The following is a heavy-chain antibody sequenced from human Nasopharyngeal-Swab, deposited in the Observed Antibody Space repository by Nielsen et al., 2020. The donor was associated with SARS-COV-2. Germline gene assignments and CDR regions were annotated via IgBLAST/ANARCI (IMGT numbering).Heavy chain of an antibody. D-gene: IGHD4-17*01. V-gene: IGHV4-39*07. J-gene: IGHJ5*02. CDR2: IYYSGST. Sequence: SETLSLTCTVSGGSISSSSYYWGWIRQPPGKGLEWIGSIYYSGSTNYNPSLKSRVTISVDTSKNQFSLKLSSVTAADTAVYYCARRLDGDYGNWFDPWGQGTLVTVSS. CDR3: ARRLDGDYGNWFDP. CDR1: GGSISSSSYY.